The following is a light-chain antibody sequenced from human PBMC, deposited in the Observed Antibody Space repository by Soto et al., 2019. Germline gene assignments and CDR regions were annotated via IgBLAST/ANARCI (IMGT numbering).Light chain of an antibody. J-gene: IGKJ5*01. V-gene: IGKV1-33*01. CDR3: QQYDYLPIT. CDR2: DAS. CDR1: QDISDH. Sequence: DMQMTQSPSSLSVSVGDRVTITCQASQDISDHLNWYQQKPGKAPKVLIYDASSLQPGVPSRFSGSGSGTDFTFTISSLQPEDIAIYFCQQYDYLPITFGQGTRLEIK.